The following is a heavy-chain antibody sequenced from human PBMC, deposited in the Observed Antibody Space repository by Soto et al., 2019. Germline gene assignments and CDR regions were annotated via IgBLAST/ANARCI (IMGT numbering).Heavy chain of an antibody. D-gene: IGHD6-13*01. CDR3: ARPPLPAAGDYYCYYGMDV. Sequence: LRLSCAASGFTFSKYSVNWVRQAPGKGLEWVSSISSRSTYIFYADSVKGRFTISRDNAKNSLYLQMNSLRAEDTGVYYCARPPLPAAGDYYCYYGMDVWGQGTTVTVSS. CDR1: GFTFSKYS. CDR2: ISSRSTYI. V-gene: IGHV3-21*01. J-gene: IGHJ6*02.